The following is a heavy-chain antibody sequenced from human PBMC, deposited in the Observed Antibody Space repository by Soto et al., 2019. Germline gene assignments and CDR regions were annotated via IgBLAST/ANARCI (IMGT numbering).Heavy chain of an antibody. Sequence: SVKVSWKASGGTFSSYAISWVRQAPGQGLEWMGGIIPIFGTANYAQKFQGRVTITADESTSTAYMELSSLRSEDTAVYYCARTPFEYSSSSYYYYGMDVWGQGTTVTVSS. J-gene: IGHJ6*02. D-gene: IGHD6-6*01. CDR2: IIPIFGTA. V-gene: IGHV1-69*13. CDR1: GGTFSSYA. CDR3: ARTPFEYSSSSYYYYGMDV.